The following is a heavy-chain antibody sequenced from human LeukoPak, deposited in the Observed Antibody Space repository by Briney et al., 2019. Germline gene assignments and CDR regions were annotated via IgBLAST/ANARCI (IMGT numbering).Heavy chain of an antibody. Sequence: ASVKLSCTASGYTFTGYYMHWVRQAPGQGLEWMGCINPNSGGTNYAQKFQGRVTMTRDTSISTAYMEMSRLRSDDTAVYYCARDSSSSLGISMYYYGMDVWGQGTTVTVSS. V-gene: IGHV1-2*02. D-gene: IGHD6-6*01. CDR1: GYTFTGYY. CDR3: ARDSSSSLGISMYYYGMDV. CDR2: INPNSGGT. J-gene: IGHJ6*02.